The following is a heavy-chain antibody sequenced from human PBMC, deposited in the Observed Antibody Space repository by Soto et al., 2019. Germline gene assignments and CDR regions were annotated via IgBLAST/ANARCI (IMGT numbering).Heavy chain of an antibody. V-gene: IGHV4-59*01. CDR2: IYYSGST. J-gene: IGHJ5*02. CDR3: ARVGGPNDDFWSGHYDNWFDP. Sequence: SETLSLTCTVSGGSISSYYWSWIRQPPGKGLEWIGYIYYSGSTNYNPSLKSRVTISVDTSKNQFSLKLSSVTAADTAVYYCARVGGPNDDFWSGHYDNWFDPWGQGTLVTVSS. D-gene: IGHD3-3*01. CDR1: GGSISSYY.